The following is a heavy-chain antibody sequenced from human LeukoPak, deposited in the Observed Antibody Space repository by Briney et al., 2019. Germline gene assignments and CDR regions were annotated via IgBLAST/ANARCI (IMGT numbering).Heavy chain of an antibody. J-gene: IGHJ4*02. D-gene: IGHD2-21*02. V-gene: IGHV4-39*02. Sequence: SETLSLTCTVSGVSITSSSYYWGWIRQPPGKGPEWIGSIHYGANTYRDPSLKSRVTISMDTSKNHFSLSLSSVTAADTAVYYCARNDAKMVTVDYWGQGTLVTVSS. CDR1: GVSITSSSYY. CDR3: ARNDAKMVTVDY. CDR2: IHYGANT.